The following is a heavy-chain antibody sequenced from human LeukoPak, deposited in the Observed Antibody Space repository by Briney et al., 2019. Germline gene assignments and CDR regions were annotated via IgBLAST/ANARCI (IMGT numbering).Heavy chain of an antibody. CDR2: IYYSGST. CDR3: ARRGGTTPHFDY. Sequence: PSETLSLTCTVSGGSISSYYWSWIRQPPGKGLEWIGYIYYSGSTNYNPSLKSRVTISVDTPKNQFSLKLSSVTAADTAVYYCARRGGTTPHFDYWGQGTLVTVSS. J-gene: IGHJ4*02. CDR1: GGSISSYY. D-gene: IGHD1-7*01. V-gene: IGHV4-59*08.